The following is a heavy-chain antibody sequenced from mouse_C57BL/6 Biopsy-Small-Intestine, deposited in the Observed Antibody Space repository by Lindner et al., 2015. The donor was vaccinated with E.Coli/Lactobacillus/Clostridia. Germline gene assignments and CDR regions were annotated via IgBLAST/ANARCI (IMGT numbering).Heavy chain of an antibody. CDR1: GGTFSNYA. J-gene: IGHJ4*01. CDR3: ARGGGGLNCRGTGCYGDPFDS. CDR2: IIPKFGTI. Sequence: SVKVSCKASGGTFSNYAISWVRQAPGQGLEWMGDIIPKFGTIKYARKFQGRVTITADKSTTTSYMELSSLRPEDTAVFYCARGGGGLNCRGTGCYGDPFDSWGQGTLVTVSS. V-gene: IGHV1-81*01. D-gene: IGHD2-13*01.